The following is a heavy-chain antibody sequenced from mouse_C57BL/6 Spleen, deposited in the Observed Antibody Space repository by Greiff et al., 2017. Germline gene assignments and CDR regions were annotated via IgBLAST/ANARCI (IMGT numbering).Heavy chain of an antibody. D-gene: IGHD1-1*01. Sequence: QVQLQQPGAELVKPGASVKMSCKASGYTFTSYWITWVKQRPGQGLEWIGDIYPGSGSTNYNEKFKSKATLTVDTSSSTAYMQLSSLTSEDSAVYYCAREPYYYGSSHGYFDVWGTWTTVTVSS. CDR3: AREPYYYGSSHGYFDV. V-gene: IGHV1-55*01. CDR1: GYTFTSYW. J-gene: IGHJ1*03. CDR2: IYPGSGST.